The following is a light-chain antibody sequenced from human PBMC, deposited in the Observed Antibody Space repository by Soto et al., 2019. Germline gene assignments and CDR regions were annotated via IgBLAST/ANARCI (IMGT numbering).Light chain of an antibody. V-gene: IGKV1-27*01. CDR2: AAS. CDR1: QAISNF. Sequence: DIQMTQSPSSLSAFVGDRVAITCRASQAISNFLAWYQQKPGKPPSLLIYAASTLQSGVASRFSGSGSGTDFTRTISSLQPEDVATYYCQKYDSAPFTFCPGTKVEIK. J-gene: IGKJ3*01. CDR3: QKYDSAPFT.